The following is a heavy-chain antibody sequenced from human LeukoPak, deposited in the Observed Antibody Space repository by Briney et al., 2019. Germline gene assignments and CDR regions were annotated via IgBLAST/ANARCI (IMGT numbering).Heavy chain of an antibody. V-gene: IGHV4-30-4*07. CDR1: GGSISSGGYS. D-gene: IGHD4-17*01. J-gene: IGHJ4*02. CDR3: ARRAGTTVTTKFDY. Sequence: YPSQTLSLTCGVSGGSISSGGYSWSWIRQPPGKGLEWIGYIYYSGSTFYNPSLKSRVTLSVDTSKNQFSLKLSSVTAADTAMYYCARRAGTTVTTKFDYWGQGTLVSVSS. CDR2: IYYSGST.